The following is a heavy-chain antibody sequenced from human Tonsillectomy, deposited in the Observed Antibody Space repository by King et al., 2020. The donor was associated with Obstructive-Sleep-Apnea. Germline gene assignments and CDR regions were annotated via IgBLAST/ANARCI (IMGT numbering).Heavy chain of an antibody. V-gene: IGHV4-39*07. CDR3: ARAPRRDGSVDV. J-gene: IGHJ6*02. D-gene: IGHD2-21*02. Sequence: QLQESGPGLVKPSETLSLTCNVSGGFISHSFYYWTWIRQPPGKGLEWIWSIYYSGATYYNPSLKSRVTISEETSKNQFSLTVSSVTAADTAFYYCARAPRRDGSVDVWGQGTTVTVSS. CDR2: IYYSGAT. CDR1: GGFISHSFYY.